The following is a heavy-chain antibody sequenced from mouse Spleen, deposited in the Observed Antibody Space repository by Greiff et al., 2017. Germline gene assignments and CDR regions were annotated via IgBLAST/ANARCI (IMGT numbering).Heavy chain of an antibody. CDR2: ISNGGGST. Sequence: EVQLVESGGGLVQPGGSLKLSCAASGFTFSDYYMYWVRQTPEKRLEWVAYISNGGGSTYYPDTVKGRFTISRDNAKNTLYLQMSRLKSEDTAMYYCARHDDDWYFDVWGTGTTVTVSS. J-gene: IGHJ1*03. CDR1: GFTFSDYY. CDR3: ARHDDDWYFDV. V-gene: IGHV5-12*01.